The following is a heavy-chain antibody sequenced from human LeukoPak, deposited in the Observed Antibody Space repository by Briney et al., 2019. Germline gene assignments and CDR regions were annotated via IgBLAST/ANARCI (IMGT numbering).Heavy chain of an antibody. CDR2: IWYDGSNK. CDR1: GFTFSSYG. CDR3: ARDLTVGARLGWVGAFDI. D-gene: IGHD1-26*01. Sequence: PGGSLRLSCAASGFTFSSYGMHWVRQAPGKGLEWVAVIWYDGSNKYYADSVKGRFTISRHDSKNTLYLQMNSLRPEDTAIYYCARDLTVGARLGWVGAFDIWGLGTMVIVSS. J-gene: IGHJ3*02. V-gene: IGHV3-33*01.